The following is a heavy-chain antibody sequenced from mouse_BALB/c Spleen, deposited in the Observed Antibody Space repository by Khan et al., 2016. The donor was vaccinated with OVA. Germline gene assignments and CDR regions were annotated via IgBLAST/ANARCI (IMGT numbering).Heavy chain of an antibody. CDR2: INPSSGYT. CDR1: GYSFTSYW. CDR3: VSDRIDY. Sequence: QIQLEQSGAELAKPGASVKMSCKASGYSFTSYWMHWVKQRPGQGMEWIGYINPSSGYTEYNQNFKDKATLTADKSSSTAYMPLSSLTSEDSAVYYCVSDRIDYWGQGTTLTVSS. J-gene: IGHJ2*01. V-gene: IGHV1-7*01.